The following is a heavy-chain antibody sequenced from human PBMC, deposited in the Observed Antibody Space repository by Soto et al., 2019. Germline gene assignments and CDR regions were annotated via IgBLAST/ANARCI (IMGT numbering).Heavy chain of an antibody. CDR2: ITSNSDHI. J-gene: IGHJ4*02. CDR3: ATPYYYNH. CDR1: GFMFRAYT. V-gene: IGHV3-21*01. Sequence: PRLSCAASGFMFRAYTMSWVRQAPGKGLEWLSSITSNSDHIDYADSVRGRFTVSRDNARKSLYLQMDSLGAEDTGVYYCATPYYYNHWGPGTLVTVS.